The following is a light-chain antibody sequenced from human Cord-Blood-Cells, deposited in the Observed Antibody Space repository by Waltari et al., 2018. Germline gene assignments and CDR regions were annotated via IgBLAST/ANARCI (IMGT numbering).Light chain of an antibody. CDR2: WAS. V-gene: IGKV4-1*01. J-gene: IGKJ2*01. CDR3: QQYYSTPYT. CDR1: QSVLYSSNNKNY. Sequence: DIVMTQSPDSLAVSLGERATINCNSSQSVLYSSNNKNYLAWYQQKPGQPPKLLIYWASTRESGVPDRCSGSGSGTDFTLTISSLQAEDVAVYYCQQYYSTPYTFGQGTKLEIK.